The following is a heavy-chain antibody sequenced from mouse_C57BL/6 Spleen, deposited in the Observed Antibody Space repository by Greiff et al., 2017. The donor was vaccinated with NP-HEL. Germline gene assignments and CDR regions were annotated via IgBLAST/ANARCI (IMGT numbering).Heavy chain of an antibody. J-gene: IGHJ4*01. D-gene: IGHD1-1*01. CDR2: IDPSDSYT. V-gene: IGHV1-69*01. Sequence: VQLQQPGAELVMPGASVKLSCKASGYTFTSYWMHWVKQRPGQGLEWIGEIDPSDSYTNYNQKFKGKSTLTADKSSSTAYMQLSSLTSEDSAVYYCARGITTVVAYYYAMDYWGQGTSVTVSS. CDR1: GYTFTSYW. CDR3: ARGITTVVAYYYAMDY.